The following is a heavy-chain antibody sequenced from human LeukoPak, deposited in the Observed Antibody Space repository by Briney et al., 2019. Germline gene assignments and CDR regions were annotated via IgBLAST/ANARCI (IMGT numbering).Heavy chain of an antibody. CDR1: GGSISSYY. D-gene: IGHD2-2*01. Sequence: SETLSLTCTVSGGSISSYYWSWIRQPPGKGLEWIGYIYYSGSTNYNPSLKSRVTISVDMSKNQFSLKLNSVTAADTAVYYCARARPPLLAAPFFDAFDIWGQGTMVTVSS. CDR2: IYYSGST. V-gene: IGHV4-59*01. CDR3: ARARPPLLAAPFFDAFDI. J-gene: IGHJ3*02.